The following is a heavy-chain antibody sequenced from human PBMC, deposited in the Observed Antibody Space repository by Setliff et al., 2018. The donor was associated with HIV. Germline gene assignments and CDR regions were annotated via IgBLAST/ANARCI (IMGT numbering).Heavy chain of an antibody. Sequence: GGSLRLSCTASGFIFGDYAMSWVRQAPGKGLEWVGFIRSKAYGGTTQYGTSVKGRFTISRDDSKSIAYLQMKSLKTEDTAVYYCTRDFYYDIGVTPHYWGQGTLVTVSS. CDR2: IRSKAYGGTT. CDR3: TRDFYYDIGVTPHY. D-gene: IGHD3-22*01. V-gene: IGHV3-49*04. CDR1: GFIFGDYA. J-gene: IGHJ4*02.